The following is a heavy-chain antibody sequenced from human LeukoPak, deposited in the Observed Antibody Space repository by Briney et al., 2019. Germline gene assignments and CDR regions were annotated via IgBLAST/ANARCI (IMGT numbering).Heavy chain of an antibody. V-gene: IGHV3-21*01. J-gene: IGHJ6*03. D-gene: IGHD3-22*01. Sequence: DSLKGRLTISRDNAKNSLFLQMNSLRAEDTAVYYCARGTRYDYDSSGSYYYYYYMDVWGKGTTVTISS. CDR3: ARGTRYDYDSSGSYYYYYYMDV.